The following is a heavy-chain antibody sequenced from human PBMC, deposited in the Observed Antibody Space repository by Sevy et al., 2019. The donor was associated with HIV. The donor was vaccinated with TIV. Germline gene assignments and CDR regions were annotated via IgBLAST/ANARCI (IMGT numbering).Heavy chain of an antibody. CDR2: IIPIFGTA. CDR3: AGDSSGYYSWVAFDI. V-gene: IGHV1-69*13. J-gene: IGHJ3*02. D-gene: IGHD3-22*01. Sequence: ASVKVSCKASGGTFSSYAISWVRQAPGQGLEWMGGIIPIFGTANYAQKFQGRVTITADESTSTAYMELSSLRSEDTAVYYCAGDSSGYYSWVAFDIWGQGTMVTVSS. CDR1: GGTFSSYA.